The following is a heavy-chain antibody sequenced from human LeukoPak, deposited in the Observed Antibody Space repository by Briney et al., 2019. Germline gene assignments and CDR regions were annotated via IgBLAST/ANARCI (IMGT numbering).Heavy chain of an antibody. V-gene: IGHV1-2*02. Sequence: GASVKVSCKASGYTFTDYYIHWVRQAPGQGLEWMGWINANSGVTNSAQKIQGRVTVTRDTSTCAAYMEVSRLKSDDTAVYYSARDRHFDRSVYFSYYDFGMDVWGQGTTGTVSS. CDR3: ARDRHFDRSVYFSYYDFGMDV. CDR1: GYTFTDYY. CDR2: INANSGVT. D-gene: IGHD3-22*01. J-gene: IGHJ6*02.